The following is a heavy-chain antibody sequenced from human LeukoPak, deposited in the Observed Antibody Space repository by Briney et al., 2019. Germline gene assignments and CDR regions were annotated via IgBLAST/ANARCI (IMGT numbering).Heavy chain of an antibody. Sequence: SETLSLTCTVSGGSISSYYWSWIRQPAGKGLEWIGRIYTSGSTNSNPSLKSRVTMSVDTSRNQFSLKLSSVTAADTAVYYCAREAAAGYYYYYYYMDVWGKGTTATISS. CDR2: IYTSGST. D-gene: IGHD6-13*01. V-gene: IGHV4-4*07. CDR3: AREAAAGYYYYYYYMDV. CDR1: GGSISSYY. J-gene: IGHJ6*03.